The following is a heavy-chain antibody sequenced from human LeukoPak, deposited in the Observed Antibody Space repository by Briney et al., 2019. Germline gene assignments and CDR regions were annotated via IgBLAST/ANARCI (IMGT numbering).Heavy chain of an antibody. CDR3: ARDLVTVTKGFDI. CDR2: ISYIGST. CDR1: DDSFSSHY. V-gene: IGHV4-59*11. J-gene: IGHJ3*02. D-gene: IGHD4-17*01. Sequence: SETLSLTCAVSDDSFSSHYWTWIRQPPGEGLISYIGSTNYNPSLKSRVTISIDTSKNQFSLKLSSVTAADTAVYYCARDLVTVTKGFDIWGQGTMVSVSS.